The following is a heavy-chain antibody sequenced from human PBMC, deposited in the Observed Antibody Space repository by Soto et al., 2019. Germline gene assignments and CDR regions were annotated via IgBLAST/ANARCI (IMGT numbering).Heavy chain of an antibody. CDR1: GFTFSSYA. V-gene: IGHV3-30-3*01. D-gene: IGHD6-19*01. J-gene: IGHJ4*02. Sequence: QVQLVESGGGVVQPGRSLRLSCAASGFTFSSYAMHWVRQAPGKGLEWVAVISYDGSDKYYADSVKGRFTISRDNSKNTLYLQMNSLRDEDTAVYYCARESGGPKWLVYNYWGQGTLVTVSS. CDR3: ARESGGPKWLVYNY. CDR2: ISYDGSDK.